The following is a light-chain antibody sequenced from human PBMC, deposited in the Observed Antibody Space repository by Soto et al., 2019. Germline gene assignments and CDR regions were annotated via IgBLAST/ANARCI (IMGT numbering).Light chain of an antibody. CDR2: SAS. J-gene: IGKJ2*03. CDR1: QDINVY. Sequence: DIQMTQSASSVSASIGDTVTITCRASQDINVYLNWYQQKPGEVPKLLIYSASTLHSGVPSRFTGSGSETDFTLTIRSLQPEDFATYYCQHGYVAPYSFGQGTKVDIK. V-gene: IGKV1-39*01. CDR3: QHGYVAPYS.